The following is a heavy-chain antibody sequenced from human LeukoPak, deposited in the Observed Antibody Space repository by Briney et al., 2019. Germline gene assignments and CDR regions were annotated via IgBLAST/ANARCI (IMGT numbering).Heavy chain of an antibody. Sequence: ASVKVSCKASGYTFTGYYMHWVRQAPGQGLEWMEWINPNSGGTNYAQKFQGRVTMTRDTSISTAYMELSRLRSDDTAVYYCARDQGFIGYFCMDVWGQGTTVTVSS. CDR3: ARDQGFIGYFCMDV. CDR2: INPNSGGT. V-gene: IGHV1-2*02. D-gene: IGHD3-16*02. J-gene: IGHJ6*02. CDR1: GYTFTGYY.